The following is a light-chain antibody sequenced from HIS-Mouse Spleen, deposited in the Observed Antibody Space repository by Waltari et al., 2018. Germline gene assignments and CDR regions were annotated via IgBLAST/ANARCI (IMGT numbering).Light chain of an antibody. CDR3: YSTDSSGNHRV. CDR1: ALPKKY. J-gene: IGLJ2*01. V-gene: IGLV3-10*01. CDR2: EDS. Sequence: SYELTQPPSVSVSPGQTARITCSGDALPKKYAYWYQQKSGQAPVLVIYEDSKRPSGIPESCSGSRSGTMATLTISGAQVEDEADYYCYSTDSSGNHRVFGGGTKLTVL.